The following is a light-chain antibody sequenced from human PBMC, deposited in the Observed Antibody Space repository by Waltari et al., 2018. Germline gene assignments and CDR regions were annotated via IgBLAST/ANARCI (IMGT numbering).Light chain of an antibody. V-gene: IGLV2-14*03. CDR3: STSTMSSAVL. CDR1: SSDVGFPNY. CDR2: AVS. Sequence: QSALTQPASVSGSPGQSITISCTGTSSDVGFPNYVSWYQHHPGKAPKLLIYAVSGRPSWVSPGFSGSKSGDTASLTISGLQAEDEADYYCSTSTMSSAVLFGGGTKLTVL. J-gene: IGLJ2*01.